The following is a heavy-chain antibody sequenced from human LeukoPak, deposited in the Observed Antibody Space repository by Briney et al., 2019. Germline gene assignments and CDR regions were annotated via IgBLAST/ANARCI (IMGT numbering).Heavy chain of an antibody. V-gene: IGHV3-74*01. Sequence: PGGSLRLSCAASAFTFSSYWMHWVRHAPGKGLMWVSRINSDGSSTSYADSVKGRFTISRDNAKNTLYLQMNSLRAQDTAVYHCVRSYNYGDAFNYWGQGTLVTASS. J-gene: IGHJ4*02. CDR2: INSDGSST. CDR1: AFTFSSYW. CDR3: VRSYNYGDAFNY. D-gene: IGHD4-17*01.